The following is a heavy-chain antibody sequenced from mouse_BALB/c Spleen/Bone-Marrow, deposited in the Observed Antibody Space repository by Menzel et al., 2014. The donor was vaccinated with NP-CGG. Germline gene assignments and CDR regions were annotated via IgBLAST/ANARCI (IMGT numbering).Heavy chain of an antibody. J-gene: IGHJ2*01. CDR3: ARWGFDY. Sequence: QVQLKQSGAELVKPGASVKLSCKASGYTFTSYWMHWVKQRPGQGLEWIGEINPSNGRTNYNEKFKSKATLTVDESSSTAYMQLSSLTSEDSAVYYCARWGFDYWGQGTTLTVSS. CDR2: INPSNGRT. V-gene: IGHV1S81*02. CDR1: GYTFTSYW.